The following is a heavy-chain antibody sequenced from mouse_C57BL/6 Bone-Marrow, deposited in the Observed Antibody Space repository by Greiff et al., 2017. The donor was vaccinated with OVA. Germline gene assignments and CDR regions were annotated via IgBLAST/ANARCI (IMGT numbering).Heavy chain of an antibody. CDR3: GSYEFAY. CDR2: IRNKANNHAT. Sequence: EVKVEGSGGGLVQPGGSMKLSCAASGFTFSDAWMDWVRQSPEQGLEWVAEIRNKANNHATYYAESVKGRFTISRDDSKSSVYLQMNSLRAEDTGIYYCGSYEFAYWGQGTLVTVSA. D-gene: IGHD1-1*02. J-gene: IGHJ3*01. V-gene: IGHV6-6*01. CDR1: GFTFSDAW.